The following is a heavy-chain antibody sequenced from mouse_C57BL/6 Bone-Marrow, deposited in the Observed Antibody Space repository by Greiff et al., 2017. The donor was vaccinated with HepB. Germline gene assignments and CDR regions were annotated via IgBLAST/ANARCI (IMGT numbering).Heavy chain of an antibody. Sequence: EVKVEESGEGLVKPGGSLKLSCAASGFTFSSYAMSWVRQTPEKRLEWVAYISSGGDYIYYADTVKGRFTISRDNARNTLYLQMSSLKSEDTAMYYCTRDLELRPDYYAMDYWGQGTSVTVSS. CDR2: ISSGGDYI. V-gene: IGHV5-9-1*02. CDR3: TRDLELRPDYYAMDY. CDR1: GFTFSSYA. D-gene: IGHD3-2*02. J-gene: IGHJ4*01.